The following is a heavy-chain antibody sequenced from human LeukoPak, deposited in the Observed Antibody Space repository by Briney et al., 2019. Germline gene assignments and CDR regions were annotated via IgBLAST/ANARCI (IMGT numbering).Heavy chain of an antibody. Sequence: TGGSLRLSCAASGFTFSDGWMNWVRQAPGKGLEWVANIKQDGSEKYYVDSVKGRFTISRDNAKNSLYLQMNSLRAEDTAVYYCARDRSDFWSDYRTYWGQGTLVTVSS. CDR1: GFTFSDGW. CDR2: IKQDGSEK. V-gene: IGHV3-7*01. D-gene: IGHD3-3*01. CDR3: ARDRSDFWSDYRTY. J-gene: IGHJ4*02.